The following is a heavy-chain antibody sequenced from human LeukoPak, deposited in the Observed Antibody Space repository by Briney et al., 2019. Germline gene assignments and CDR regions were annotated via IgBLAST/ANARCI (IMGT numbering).Heavy chain of an antibody. CDR1: GYTFTSYA. J-gene: IGHJ4*02. D-gene: IGHD3-3*01. CDR2: INAGNGNT. CDR3: ARARVVTLYFDY. Sequence: ASVKVSCKASGYTFTSYAMHWVRQAPGQRLEWMGWINAGNGNTKYSQKFQGRVTITRDTSASTAYMELSSLRSEDTAVYYCARARVVTLYFDYWGQGTLVTASS. V-gene: IGHV1-3*01.